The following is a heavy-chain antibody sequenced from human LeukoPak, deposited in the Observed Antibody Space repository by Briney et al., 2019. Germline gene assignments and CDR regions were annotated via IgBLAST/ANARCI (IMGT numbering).Heavy chain of an antibody. CDR1: GGSISSGSYY. CDR3: ARAAVTIFGVVKDY. J-gene: IGHJ4*02. Sequence: SETLSLTCTVYGGSISSGSYYWSWIRQPAGKGLEWIGRIYTSGSTNYNPSLKSRVTISVDTSKNQFSLKLSSVTAADTAVYYCARAAVTIFGVVKDYWGQGTLVTVSS. V-gene: IGHV4-61*02. D-gene: IGHD3-3*01. CDR2: IYTSGST.